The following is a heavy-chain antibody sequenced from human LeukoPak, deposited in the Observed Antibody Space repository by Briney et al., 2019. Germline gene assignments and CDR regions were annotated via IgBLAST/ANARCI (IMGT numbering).Heavy chain of an antibody. CDR1: GYSFNTYY. CDR3: ARDSSGRGYSYGFFDY. V-gene: IGHV1-2*02. CDR2: INPNSGGT. J-gene: IGHJ4*02. D-gene: IGHD5-18*01. Sequence: ASVKVSCKASGYSFNTYYMHWVRQAPGQGLEWMGWINPNSGGTDYAQKFQGGVTMTRDTSISTAYMVLSRLRSDDTAVYYCARDSSGRGYSYGFFDYWGQGTLVTVSS.